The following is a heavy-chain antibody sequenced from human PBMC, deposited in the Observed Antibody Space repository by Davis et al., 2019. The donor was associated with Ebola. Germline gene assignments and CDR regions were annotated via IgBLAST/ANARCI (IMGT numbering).Heavy chain of an antibody. D-gene: IGHD3-16*01. CDR1: GFTFSNHG. J-gene: IGHJ5*01. CDR2: IWYDGGNK. Sequence: GESLKISCTASGFTFSNHGMHWVRQAPGKGLEWVAVIWYDGGNKYYAESVQGRFTISRENSKSTVYLQMNSLRAEDKAVYYCATFSVIGGIGSSIHSRGQGTLVTVSS. CDR3: ATFSVIGGIGSSIHS. V-gene: IGHV3-33*01.